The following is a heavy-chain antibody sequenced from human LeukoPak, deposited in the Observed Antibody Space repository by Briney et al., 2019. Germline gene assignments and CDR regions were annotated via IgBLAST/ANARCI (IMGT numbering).Heavy chain of an antibody. Sequence: GGSLRLSCAASGFTFTTYWMSWVRQAPGKGLEWVANIKQDGTEKYYVDSVKGRFTISRDNAKKSLYLQMNSLRAEDTAVYYCAKAGILITFGGVILWGQGTLVTVSS. CDR3: AKAGILITFGGVIL. D-gene: IGHD3-16*02. V-gene: IGHV3-7*03. J-gene: IGHJ4*02. CDR1: GFTFTTYW. CDR2: IKQDGTEK.